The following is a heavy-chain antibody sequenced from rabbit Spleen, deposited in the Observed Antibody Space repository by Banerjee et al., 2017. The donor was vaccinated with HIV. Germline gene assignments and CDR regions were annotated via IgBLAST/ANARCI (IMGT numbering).Heavy chain of an antibody. CDR2: IAGSSGFT. V-gene: IGHV1S40*01. J-gene: IGHJ6*01. Sequence: QSLEESGGDLVKPGASLTLTCTVSGFSLSSSYWICWVRQAPGKGLEWISCIAGSSGFTYFATWAKGRFTISKTSSTTVTLQMTSLTAADTATYFCARDTSSSFSSYGMDLWGPGTLVTVS. CDR3: ARDTSSSFSSYGMDL. CDR1: GFSLSSSYW. D-gene: IGHD1-1*01.